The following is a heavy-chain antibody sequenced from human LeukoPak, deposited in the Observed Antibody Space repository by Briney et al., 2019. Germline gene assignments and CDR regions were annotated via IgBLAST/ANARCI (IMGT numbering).Heavy chain of an antibody. CDR1: GYSFTSYW. CDR2: IYPGDSDI. J-gene: IGHJ3*02. V-gene: IGHV5-51*01. Sequence: GESLKISCKGSGYSFTSYWIGWVRQMHGQGLEWMGIIYPGDSDIRYSPSLQGQVTISADKSISTAYLQWSSLKASDTAMYYCAKGGYSYGSDAFDIWGQGTMVTVSS. CDR3: AKGGYSYGSDAFDI. D-gene: IGHD5-18*01.